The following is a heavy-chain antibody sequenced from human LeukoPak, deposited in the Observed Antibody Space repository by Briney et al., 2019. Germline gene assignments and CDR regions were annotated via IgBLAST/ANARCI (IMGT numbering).Heavy chain of an antibody. Sequence: ASVKASCKASGYTFTSYGISWVRQAPGQGLEWMGWISAYNGNTNYAQRLQGRVTMTTDTSTSTAYMELRSLRSDDTAVYYCALGYCSGGSCPGGYWGQGTLVTVSS. V-gene: IGHV1-18*01. CDR2: ISAYNGNT. D-gene: IGHD2-15*01. CDR1: GYTFTSYG. CDR3: ALGYCSGGSCPGGY. J-gene: IGHJ4*02.